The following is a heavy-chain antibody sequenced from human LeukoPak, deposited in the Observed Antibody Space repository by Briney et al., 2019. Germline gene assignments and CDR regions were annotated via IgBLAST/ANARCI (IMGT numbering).Heavy chain of an antibody. CDR3: ARGWGYFDY. D-gene: IGHD1-26*01. V-gene: IGHV4-4*02. CDR1: GASISSNNW. Sequence: SETLSLTCAVSGASISSNNWWWSWVRQPPGKGLEWIGYIFYSGSTNLNPSLRSRVTISVDTSKNQFSLKLRSVSAADTAVYYCARGWGYFDYWGQGTLVTVSS. J-gene: IGHJ4*02. CDR2: IFYSGST.